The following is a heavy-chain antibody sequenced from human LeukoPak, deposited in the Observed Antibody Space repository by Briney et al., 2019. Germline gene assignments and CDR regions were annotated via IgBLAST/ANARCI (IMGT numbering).Heavy chain of an antibody. J-gene: IGHJ4*02. CDR1: GGSFSGYY. Sequence: SETLSLPRAVYGGSFSGYYWIWLRQPPAKGLEGIGEINHSGSTNHHPSLTSRVTLSVDTSKNQCSLKLSSVTAADTAVYYCARSSRMAAAGFFFDYWGEGTLVTVSS. V-gene: IGHV4-34*01. CDR3: ARSSRMAAAGFFFDY. D-gene: IGHD6-13*01. CDR2: INHSGST.